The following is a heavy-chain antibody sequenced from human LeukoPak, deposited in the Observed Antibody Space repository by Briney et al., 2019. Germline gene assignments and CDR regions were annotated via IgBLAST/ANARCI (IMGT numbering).Heavy chain of an antibody. CDR1: GFTFSSYE. V-gene: IGHV3-48*03. J-gene: IGHJ4*02. Sequence: GGSLRLSCADSGFTFSSYEMNWVREAPGKGLERVSYISSSGSTIHYADSVKGRFTISRDNAKNSLYLQMNSLRAEDTDVYYCASLGDYYDSSGYYAGNDYWGQGTLVTVSS. CDR2: ISSSGSTI. CDR3: ASLGDYYDSSGYYAGNDY. D-gene: IGHD3-22*01.